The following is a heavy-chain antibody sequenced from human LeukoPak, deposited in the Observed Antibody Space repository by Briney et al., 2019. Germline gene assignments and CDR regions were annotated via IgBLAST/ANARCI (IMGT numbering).Heavy chain of an antibody. V-gene: IGHV3-9*01. D-gene: IGHD3-10*01. CDR2: ISWNSGRI. CDR1: GFTFDDYA. Sequence: PGGSLRLSCAASGFTFDDYAMHWVRQVPGKGLEWVSGISWNSGRIGYADSVKGRFTISRDNAKNSLYLQMNSLRDEDTAVYYCAREELLWFGESYYYGMDVWGQGTTVTVSS. J-gene: IGHJ6*02. CDR3: AREELLWFGESYYYGMDV.